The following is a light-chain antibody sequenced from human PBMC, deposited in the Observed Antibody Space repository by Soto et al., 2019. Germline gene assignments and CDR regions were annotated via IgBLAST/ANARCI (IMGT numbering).Light chain of an antibody. Sequence: QSALTQPASVSGSPGQSITISCSGTTNDIGGYNYVSWYQHHPGKVPKVIIYEVRNRPSGVSNRFSGSKSGNTASLTISGLQAEDVADYYCCSYTVSATLVFGGGTKLTVL. CDR1: TNDIGGYNY. CDR3: CSYTVSATLV. V-gene: IGLV2-14*01. J-gene: IGLJ3*02. CDR2: EVR.